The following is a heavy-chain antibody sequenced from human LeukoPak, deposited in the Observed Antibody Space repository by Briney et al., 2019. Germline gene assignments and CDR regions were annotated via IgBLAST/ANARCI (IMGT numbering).Heavy chain of an antibody. CDR1: GGSISSSSYY. V-gene: IGHV4-39*01. D-gene: IGHD2-2*01. CDR3: ARGDQLPGFLDP. CDR2: IYYSGST. Sequence: SETLSLTCTVSGGSISSSSYYWGWIRQPPGKGLEWIGSIYYSGSTYYNPSLKSRVTISVDTSKNQFSLKLSSVTAADTAVYYCARGDQLPGFLDPWGQGTLVTVSS. J-gene: IGHJ5*02.